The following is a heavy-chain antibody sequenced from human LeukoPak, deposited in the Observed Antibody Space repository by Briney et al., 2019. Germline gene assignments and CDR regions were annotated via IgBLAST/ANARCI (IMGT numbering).Heavy chain of an antibody. Sequence: PSETLSLTCAVYGGSFSGYYWSWIRQPPGKGLEWIGEINHSGSTNYNPSLKSRVTISVDTSKNQFSLKLSSVTAADTAVYYCSRAYSGSCFPYYYYYYYMDVWGKGTTVTVSS. CDR1: GGSFSGYY. D-gene: IGHD1-26*01. J-gene: IGHJ6*03. V-gene: IGHV4-34*01. CDR3: SRAYSGSCFPYYYYYYYMDV. CDR2: INHSGST.